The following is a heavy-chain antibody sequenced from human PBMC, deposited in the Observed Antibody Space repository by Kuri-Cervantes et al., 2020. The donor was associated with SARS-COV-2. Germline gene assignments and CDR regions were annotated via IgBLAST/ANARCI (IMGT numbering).Heavy chain of an antibody. CDR1: GFTFSGSA. D-gene: IGHD4-23*01. V-gene: IGHV3-30*01. Sequence: GGSLRLSCAASGFTFSGSAMHWVRQAPGKGLEWVSVISHDGTNEYYADSVKGRFTISRDNSKNTVYVQMNSLRPEDTGVYYCATALTTVAPFDSRGPGTLVTVSS. J-gene: IGHJ4*02. CDR3: ATALTTVAPFDS. CDR2: ISHDGTNE.